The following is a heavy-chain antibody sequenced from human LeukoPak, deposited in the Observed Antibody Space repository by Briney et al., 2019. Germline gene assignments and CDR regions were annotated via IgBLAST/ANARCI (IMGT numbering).Heavy chain of an antibody. V-gene: IGHV3-30-3*01. D-gene: IGHD3-3*01. CDR1: GFTFSSYP. CDR2: ISYDGSKI. J-gene: IGHJ3*01. CDR3: ARESGWGLPHAFDF. Sequence: GGSLRLSCAASGFTFSSYPLHWVRQAPGKGLEWVTLISYDGSKIYYADSEKGRFTISRDNSKNTLYLQMNSLRAEDTAVCYCARESGWGLPHAFDFWGQGTMITVSS.